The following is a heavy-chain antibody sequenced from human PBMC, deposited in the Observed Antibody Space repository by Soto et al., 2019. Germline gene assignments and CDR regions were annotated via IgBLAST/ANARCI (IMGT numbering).Heavy chain of an antibody. CDR2: FSFSGSST. D-gene: IGHD2-8*01. CDR3: AKPFEGGTSGFYY. V-gene: IGHV3-23*01. Sequence: EVQLLESGGVLVQPGGSLRLSCAASGFTFTTYGMSWVRQAPGKGLEWVSTFSFSGSSTYYADSVKGRFTFSRDNSKNTLYLQMNSLRAEDTAVYYCAKPFEGGTSGFYYWGQGTLVTVSS. CDR1: GFTFTTYG. J-gene: IGHJ4*02.